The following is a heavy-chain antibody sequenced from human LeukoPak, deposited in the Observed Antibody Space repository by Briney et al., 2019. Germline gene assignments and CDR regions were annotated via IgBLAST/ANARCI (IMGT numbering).Heavy chain of an antibody. J-gene: IGHJ2*01. D-gene: IGHD1-7*01. Sequence: PSETLSLTCTVSGGSISSYYWSWIRQPPGKGLEWIGYIYYSGSTNYNPSLKSRVTISVDTSKNQFSLKLSSVTAADTAVYYCARKASGTTYWYFDLWGRGTLVTVSS. CDR2: IYYSGST. CDR1: GGSISSYY. V-gene: IGHV4-59*01. CDR3: ARKASGTTYWYFDL.